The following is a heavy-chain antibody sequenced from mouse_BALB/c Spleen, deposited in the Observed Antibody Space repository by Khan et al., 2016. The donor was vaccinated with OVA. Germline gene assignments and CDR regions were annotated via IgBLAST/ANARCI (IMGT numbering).Heavy chain of an antibody. Sequence: QVQLKQPGAELVKSGASVKLSCKASGYNFSSSYMHWVKQRPGQGLEWIGGIDPTNGGTKFNAKFKTKATMTVDKSSSTAYLQLSSLTSEDSAVYDCASSWYASPVTNWGQGTLVTVSA. D-gene: IGHD2-3*01. CDR3: ASSWYASPVTN. J-gene: IGHJ3*01. CDR2: IDPTNGGT. CDR1: GYNFSSSY. V-gene: IGHV1-53*01.